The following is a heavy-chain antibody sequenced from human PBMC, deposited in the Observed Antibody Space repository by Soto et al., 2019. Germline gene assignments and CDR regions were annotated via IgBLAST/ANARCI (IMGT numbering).Heavy chain of an antibody. CDR1: GGSISSYY. CDR3: ARRGDYYYGMDV. V-gene: IGHV4-59*01. CDR2: IYYSGST. J-gene: IGHJ6*02. Sequence: SETLSLTCTVSGGSISSYYWSWIRQPPGKGLEWIGYIYYSGSTNYNPSLKSRVTISVDTSKNQFSLKLSSVTAADTAVYYCARRGDYYYGMDVWGQGTTVTVSS.